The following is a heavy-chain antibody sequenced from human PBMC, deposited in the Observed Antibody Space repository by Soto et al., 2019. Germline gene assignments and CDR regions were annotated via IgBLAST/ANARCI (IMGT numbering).Heavy chain of an antibody. CDR2: AYYSGTT. CDR3: AVWSALTQYYFDS. J-gene: IGHJ4*01. CDR1: VASFSVSY. D-gene: IGHD3-3*01. Sequence: PSETLSITCAFSVASFSVSYWNWIRQPPGKGLEWIGYAYYSGTTVYNPSLKSRVSISVDTSKNHVSLRLKSVTAADTAVYYCAVWSALTQYYFDSWGQGKLVTVSS. V-gene: IGHV4-59*13.